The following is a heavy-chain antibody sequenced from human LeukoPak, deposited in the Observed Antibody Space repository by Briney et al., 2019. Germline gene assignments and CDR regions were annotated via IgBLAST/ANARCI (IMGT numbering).Heavy chain of an antibody. CDR3: ARVQWLVHYFDY. Sequence: GASVKVSCKASGGTFSSYAISWVRQAPGQGLEWMGGIIPIFGTANYAQKFQGRVTITADKSTSTAYVELSSLRSEDTAVYYCARVQWLVHYFDYWGQGTLVTVSS. CDR2: IIPIFGTA. V-gene: IGHV1-69*06. D-gene: IGHD6-19*01. CDR1: GGTFSSYA. J-gene: IGHJ4*02.